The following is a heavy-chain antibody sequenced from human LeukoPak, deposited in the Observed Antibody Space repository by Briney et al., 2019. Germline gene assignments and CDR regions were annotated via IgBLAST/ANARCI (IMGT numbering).Heavy chain of an antibody. V-gene: IGHV4-4*07. J-gene: IGHJ3*02. CDR3: ARDVYYYDSSAIEDDAFDI. CDR1: GGSISSYY. Sequence: PSETLSLTCTVSGGSISSYYWSWIRQPAGKGLEWIGRIYTSGSTNYNPSLQSRVTMSVDTSKNQFSLKLSSVTAADTAVYNCARDVYYYDSSAIEDDAFDIWGQGTMVTVSS. CDR2: IYTSGST. D-gene: IGHD3-22*01.